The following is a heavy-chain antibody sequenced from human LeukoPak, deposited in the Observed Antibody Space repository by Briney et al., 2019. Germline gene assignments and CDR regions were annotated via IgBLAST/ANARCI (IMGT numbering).Heavy chain of an antibody. V-gene: IGHV3-30*18. Sequence: PGGSLRLSCAASGFTFSSYGMHWVRQAPGKGLEWVAVISYDGSNKYYADPVKGRFTISRDNSKNTLYLQMNSLRAEDTAVYYCAKTIGSYPPYYFDYWGQGTLVTVSS. J-gene: IGHJ4*02. CDR3: AKTIGSYPPYYFDY. CDR1: GFTFSSYG. D-gene: IGHD1-26*01. CDR2: ISYDGSNK.